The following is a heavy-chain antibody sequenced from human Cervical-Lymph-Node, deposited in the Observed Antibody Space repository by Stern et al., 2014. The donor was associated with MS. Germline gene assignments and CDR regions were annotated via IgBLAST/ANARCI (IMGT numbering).Heavy chain of an antibody. J-gene: IGHJ4*02. CDR3: ASAYSSSHYYFDY. D-gene: IGHD6-13*01. CDR2: IWYDGSNP. CDR1: GFSFSRYA. V-gene: IGHV3-33*01. Sequence: QVQLVQSGGGVVQPGRSLRLSCAASGFSFSRYAMHWVRQAPGKGLEWVALIWYDGSNPYYADSVTGRFTISRDNFKNTLNLQMTSLRAEDTAVYYCASAYSSSHYYFDYWGQGTLVTVSS.